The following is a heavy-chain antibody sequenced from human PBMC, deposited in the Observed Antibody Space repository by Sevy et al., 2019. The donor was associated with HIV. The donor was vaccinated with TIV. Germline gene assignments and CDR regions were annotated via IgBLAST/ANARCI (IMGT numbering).Heavy chain of an antibody. D-gene: IGHD3-3*01. V-gene: IGHV3-7*01. Sequence: GGSLRLSCAASGFTFSSYWMSWVRQAPGKGLEWVANIKQDGSEKYYVDSVKGRFTISRDNAKNSLYLQMNSLRAEDTAVYYWARHMGSFGVVIIPDYYYGMDVWGQGTTVTVSS. CDR3: ARHMGSFGVVIIPDYYYGMDV. CDR2: IKQDGSEK. J-gene: IGHJ6*02. CDR1: GFTFSSYW.